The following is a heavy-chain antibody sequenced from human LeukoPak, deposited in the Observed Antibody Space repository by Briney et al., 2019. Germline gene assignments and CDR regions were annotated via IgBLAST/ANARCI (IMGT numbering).Heavy chain of an antibody. CDR1: GYTFTDYY. CDR2: INPDSGGT. V-gene: IGHV1-2*02. CDR3: ARVRIGQQLDKYYYYAMDV. J-gene: IGHJ6*02. D-gene: IGHD6-13*01. Sequence: ASVKVSCKASGYTFTDYYMHWVRQAPGQGLEWMGWINPDSGGTNFAQKFQGRVTMTTDTSISTAYMEVSRLRSDDTAVYYCARVRIGQQLDKYYYYAMDVWGQGTTVTVSS.